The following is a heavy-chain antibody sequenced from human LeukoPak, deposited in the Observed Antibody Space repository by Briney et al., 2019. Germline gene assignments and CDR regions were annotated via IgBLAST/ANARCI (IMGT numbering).Heavy chain of an antibody. Sequence: SETLSLTCAVYGGSFSGYYWSWIRQPPGKGLEWIGEINHSGSTNYNPSLKSRVTISVDTSKNQFSLKLSSVTAADTAVYYCARVVESAAAGTYYFDYWGQGTLVTVSS. CDR1: GGSFSGYY. CDR2: INHSGST. V-gene: IGHV4-34*01. D-gene: IGHD6-13*01. CDR3: ARVVESAAAGTYYFDY. J-gene: IGHJ4*02.